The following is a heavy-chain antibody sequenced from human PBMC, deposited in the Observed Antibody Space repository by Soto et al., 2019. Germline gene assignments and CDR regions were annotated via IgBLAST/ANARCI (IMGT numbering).Heavy chain of an antibody. CDR3: ATTRGRDGYNRFPYYYYLMDV. Sequence: GESLKISCKGSGYSFTSYWIGWVRQMPGKGLEWMGIIYPGDSDTRYSPSFQGQVTISADKSISTAYLQWSSLKASDTAMYYCATTRGRDGYNRFPYYYYLMDVWGQGTTVTVSS. CDR1: GYSFTSYW. CDR2: IYPGDSDT. V-gene: IGHV5-51*01. J-gene: IGHJ6*02. D-gene: IGHD5-12*01.